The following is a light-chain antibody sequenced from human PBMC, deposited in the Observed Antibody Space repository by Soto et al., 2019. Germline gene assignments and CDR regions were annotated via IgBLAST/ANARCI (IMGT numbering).Light chain of an antibody. CDR2: GAS. CDR1: QSVSSSY. J-gene: IGKJ4*01. V-gene: IGKV3-20*01. Sequence: EIVLTHSPGTLSLSPGERATLSCRASQSVSSSYLAWYQQKPGQAPRLLIYGASSRATGIPDRFSGSGSGTDFTLTISRLEAEDVAVYYCQQYGSSPLTFGGGTKVESK. CDR3: QQYGSSPLT.